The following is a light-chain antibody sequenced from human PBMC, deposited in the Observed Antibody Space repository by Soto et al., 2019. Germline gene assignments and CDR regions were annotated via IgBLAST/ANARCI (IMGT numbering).Light chain of an antibody. CDR3: CSYTTSNTRQIV. V-gene: IGLV2-14*01. CDR1: SSDVGGYNY. J-gene: IGLJ1*01. Sequence: QSALTQPASVSGSPGQSITISCTGTSSDVGGYNYVSWYQQQPGKAPKFMIYDVTNRPSGVSNLFSGSKSGKTASLTISGLQAEDEADYYCCSYTTSNTRQIVFGTGTRSPS. CDR2: DVT.